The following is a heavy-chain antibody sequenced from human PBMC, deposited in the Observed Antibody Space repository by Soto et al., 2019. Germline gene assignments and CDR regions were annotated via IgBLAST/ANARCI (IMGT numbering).Heavy chain of an antibody. D-gene: IGHD4-4*01. CDR3: ARHGHSNHGSSYSMDV. CDR2: IYPGDSDT. Sequence: GESLKISCKGSGYSFTSYWIGWVRQMPGKGLEWMGIIYPGDSDTRYSPSFQGQVTISADKSISTAYLQWSSLKASDTAMYYCARHGHSNHGSSYSMDVWGKGTTVTVSS. V-gene: IGHV5-51*01. J-gene: IGHJ6*03. CDR1: GYSFTSYW.